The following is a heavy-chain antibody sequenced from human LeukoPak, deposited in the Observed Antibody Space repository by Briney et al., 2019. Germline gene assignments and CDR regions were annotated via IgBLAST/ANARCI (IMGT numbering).Heavy chain of an antibody. D-gene: IGHD6-6*01. CDR3: ARSSSSSSVSSNFDY. V-gene: IGHV3-30*01. Sequence: GGSLRLSCAASGFTFSSYAMHWVRQAPGKGLEWVAVISYDGSNKYYADSVKGRFTISRDNSKNTLYLQMNSLRAEDTAVYYCARSSSSSSVSSNFDYWGQGTLVTVSS. CDR2: ISYDGSNK. J-gene: IGHJ4*02. CDR1: GFTFSSYA.